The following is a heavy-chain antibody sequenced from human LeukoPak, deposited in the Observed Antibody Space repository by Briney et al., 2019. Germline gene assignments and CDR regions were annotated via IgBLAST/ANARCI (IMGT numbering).Heavy chain of an antibody. D-gene: IGHD1-26*01. CDR1: GGSFSGYY. Sequence: SETLSLTCAVYGGSFSGYYWSWIRQPPGKGLEWIGEINHSGSTNYNPSLKSRVTISVDTSKNQFSLKLSSVTAADTAVYYCARNFGFGSYSGDYWGQGTLVTVSS. CDR3: ARNFGFGSYSGDY. CDR2: INHSGST. J-gene: IGHJ4*02. V-gene: IGHV4-34*01.